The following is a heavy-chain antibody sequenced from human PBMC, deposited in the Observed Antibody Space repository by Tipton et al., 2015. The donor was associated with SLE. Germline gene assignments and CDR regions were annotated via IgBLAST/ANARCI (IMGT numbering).Heavy chain of an antibody. CDR1: GGPISVGGYF. CDR3: ASEMQPRPGYFIH. J-gene: IGHJ4*02. V-gene: IGHV4-31*02. CDR2: IYYHGHGTT. Sequence: LRLSCTVSGGPISVGGYFWTWIRQRPGQDIEWLGHIYYHGHGTTSYNPSLKSRLNISVDTSKNQFSLGLTDVTAADTAVYFRASEMQPRPGYFIHWGPGVLVSVSS. D-gene: IGHD2-21*01.